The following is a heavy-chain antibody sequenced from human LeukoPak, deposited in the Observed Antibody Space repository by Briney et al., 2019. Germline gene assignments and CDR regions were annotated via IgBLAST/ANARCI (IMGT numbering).Heavy chain of an antibody. Sequence: PSETLSLTCTVSDGSISTSNYYWGWIRQPPGKGLEWIGNIFYSGSTYYSPSLKSRVTISLDTSRNQFSLKLSSVTAADTAVYYCASSDDYGDYGYFDYWGQGTLVTVSS. J-gene: IGHJ4*02. V-gene: IGHV4-39*07. CDR2: IFYSGST. D-gene: IGHD4-17*01. CDR3: ASSDDYGDYGYFDY. CDR1: DGSISTSNYY.